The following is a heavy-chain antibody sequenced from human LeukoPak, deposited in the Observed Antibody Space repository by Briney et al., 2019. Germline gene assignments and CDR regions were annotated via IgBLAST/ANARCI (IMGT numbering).Heavy chain of an antibody. V-gene: IGHV3-23*01. J-gene: IGHJ6*02. CDR1: GFTFNTYA. Sequence: PGGSLRLSCAASGFTFNTYAMTWVRQAPGKGLEWVSAISSGGGSTYYAESVKGRFTISRDNSKNMLYLQVNSLRAEDTAVYYCAKAPVTIYYYYYGMDVWGQGTTVTVPS. CDR3: AKAPVTIYYYYYGMDV. D-gene: IGHD1-1*01. CDR2: ISSGGGST.